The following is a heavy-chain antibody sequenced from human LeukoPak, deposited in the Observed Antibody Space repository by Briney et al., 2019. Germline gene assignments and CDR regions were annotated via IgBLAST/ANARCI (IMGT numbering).Heavy chain of an antibody. Sequence: ASVKDSCRASGYTFTGYYMHWVRQAPGQGFEWMGWINPNSGGTNYAQKFQGRVTMTRDTSISTAYMELSRLRSDDTAVYYCARSDYYDSSGCPDYWGQGTLVTVPS. CDR3: ARSDYYDSSGCPDY. CDR2: INPNSGGT. CDR1: GYTFTGYY. J-gene: IGHJ4*02. V-gene: IGHV1-2*02. D-gene: IGHD3-22*01.